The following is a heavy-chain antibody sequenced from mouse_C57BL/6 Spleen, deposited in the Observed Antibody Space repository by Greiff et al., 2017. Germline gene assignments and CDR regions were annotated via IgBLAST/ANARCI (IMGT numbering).Heavy chain of an antibody. CDR2: IYWDDDK. CDR1: GFSLSTSGMG. J-gene: IGHJ3*01. D-gene: IGHD2-5*01. Sequence: QVTLKVSGPGILQSSQTLSLTCSFSGFSLSTSGMGVSWIRQPSGKGLEWLAHIYWDDDKRYNPSLKSRLTISKDTSRNQIVLKVTSVDTAETATYYCGRKEHYSSGFAYWGQGTLVTVSA. CDR3: GRKEHYSSGFAY. V-gene: IGHV8-12*01.